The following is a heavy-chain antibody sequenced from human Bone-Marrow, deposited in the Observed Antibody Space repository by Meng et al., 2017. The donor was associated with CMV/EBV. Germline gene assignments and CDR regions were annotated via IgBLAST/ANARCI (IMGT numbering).Heavy chain of an antibody. D-gene: IGHD2-15*01. V-gene: IGHV1-18*01. Sequence: KAYGYPFIQYSISWVRLAPGQGPEWMGRISAYNDNTNYAQKFKGRVSMTTDTSTTTAYMELRSLRSNDTAVYYCARDRRGGGSFWFDPWGQGTLVTVSS. CDR2: ISAYNDNT. CDR3: ARDRRGGGSFWFDP. J-gene: IGHJ5*02. CDR1: GYPFIQYS.